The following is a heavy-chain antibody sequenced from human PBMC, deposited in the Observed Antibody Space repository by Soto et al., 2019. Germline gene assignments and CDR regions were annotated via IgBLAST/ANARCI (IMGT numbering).Heavy chain of an antibody. CDR1: GGSISSSSYY. D-gene: IGHD3-10*01. Sequence: SETLSLTCTVSGGSISSSSYYWGWIRQPPGKGLEWIGSIYYSGSTYYNPSLKSRVTISVDTSKNQFSLKLSSVTAADTAVYYRARLPPYGSGSYYYYGMDVWGQGTKVTVSS. V-gene: IGHV4-39*01. J-gene: IGHJ6*02. CDR2: IYYSGST. CDR3: ARLPPYGSGSYYYYGMDV.